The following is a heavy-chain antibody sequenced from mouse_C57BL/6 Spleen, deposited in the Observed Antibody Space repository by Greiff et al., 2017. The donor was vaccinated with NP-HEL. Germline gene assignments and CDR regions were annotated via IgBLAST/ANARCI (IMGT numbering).Heavy chain of an antibody. CDR3: ARRGDY. CDR1: GYTFTSYW. CDR2: IDPSDSYT. Sequence: QVQLQQPGAELVKPGASVKLSCKASGYTFTSYWMQWVKQRPGQGLEWIGEIDPSDSYTNSNQKLTGQATLTVDTSSSTAYMQLSILTSEDSAIYYCARRGDYWGQGTSVTVSS. J-gene: IGHJ4*01. V-gene: IGHV1-50*01.